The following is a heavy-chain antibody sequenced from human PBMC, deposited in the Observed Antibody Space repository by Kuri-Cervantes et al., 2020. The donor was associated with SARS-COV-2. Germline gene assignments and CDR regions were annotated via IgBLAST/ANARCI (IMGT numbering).Heavy chain of an antibody. CDR1: GGTFSSYA. J-gene: IGHJ5*02. Sequence: KVSCKASGGTFSSYAISWVRQAPGQGLEWMGRIIPIFGIANYAQEFQGRVTITADKSTSTAYMELSSLRSEDTAVYYCARDRGYSSSWYKPNWFDPWGQGTLVTVSS. V-gene: IGHV1-69*04. CDR3: ARDRGYSSSWYKPNWFDP. D-gene: IGHD6-13*01. CDR2: IIPIFGIA.